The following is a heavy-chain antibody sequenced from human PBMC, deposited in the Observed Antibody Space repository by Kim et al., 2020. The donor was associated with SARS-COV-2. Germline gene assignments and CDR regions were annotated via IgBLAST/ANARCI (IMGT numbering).Heavy chain of an antibody. J-gene: IGHJ3*02. CDR3: AKDFIVGGGKDAFDI. CDR2: ISGSGAGT. D-gene: IGHD3-16*02. CDR1: GFTFSSYA. V-gene: IGHV3-23*01. Sequence: GGSLRLSCAASGFTFSSYAMSWVRQAPGKGLEWVSAISGSGAGTYYADSVKGRFTISRDNSKNTLYLQMNSLRAEDTAVYYCAKDFIVGGGKDAFDIWGQGTLVTVSS.